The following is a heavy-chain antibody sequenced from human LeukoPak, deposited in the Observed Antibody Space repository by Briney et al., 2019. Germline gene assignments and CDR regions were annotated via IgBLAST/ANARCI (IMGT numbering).Heavy chain of an antibody. CDR2: IYYSGST. J-gene: IGHJ4*02. D-gene: IGHD3-16*01. Sequence: SETLSLTCTVSGDSISGTTYYWGWIRRPPGKGLEWIGSIYYSGSTYYNPSLKSRVTVSVDTSKNQFSLSLSSVTAADTAVYYCVRGSTLRHYQYWGQGTLVTVSS. CDR1: GDSISGTTYY. V-gene: IGHV4-39*01. CDR3: VRGSTLRHYQY.